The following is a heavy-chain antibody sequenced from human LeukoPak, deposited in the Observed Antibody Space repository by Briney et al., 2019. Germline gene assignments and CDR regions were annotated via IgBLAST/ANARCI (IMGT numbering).Heavy chain of an antibody. D-gene: IGHD5-12*01. Sequence: GGSLRLSCAASGFTFSSYSMNWVRQAPGKGLEWVSYISSSSSAIHYADSVKGRFTISRDNAKNSLYLQMNSLRAEDTAVYYCARDLGYSGYDRWGQGILVTVSS. CDR2: ISSSSSAI. CDR3: ARDLGYSGYDR. CDR1: GFTFSSYS. V-gene: IGHV3-48*01. J-gene: IGHJ4*02.